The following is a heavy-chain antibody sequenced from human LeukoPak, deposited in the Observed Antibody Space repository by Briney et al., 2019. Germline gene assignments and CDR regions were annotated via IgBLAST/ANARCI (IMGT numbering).Heavy chain of an antibody. Sequence: GGSLRLSCAASGFTVRSNYMNWVRQAPGKGLEWVSSISGSSDYIYYADSVKGRFTISRDNAKNSLYLQMNSLRAEDTAVYYCARATTYDILTGYFDYWGQGTLVTVSS. V-gene: IGHV3-21*01. D-gene: IGHD3-9*01. CDR3: ARATTYDILTGYFDY. CDR1: GFTVRSNY. J-gene: IGHJ4*02. CDR2: ISGSSDYI.